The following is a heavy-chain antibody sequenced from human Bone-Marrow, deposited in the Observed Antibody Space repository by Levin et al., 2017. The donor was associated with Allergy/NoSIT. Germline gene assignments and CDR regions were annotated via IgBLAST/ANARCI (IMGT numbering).Heavy chain of an antibody. CDR3: ARIGAPGAPDV. V-gene: IGHV5-10-1*01. CDR1: GYSFTSFW. CDR2: IDPSDSYT. Sequence: GGSLRLSCRASGYSFTSFWINWVRQMPGKGLEWMGRIDPSDSYTDYSPSLQGHVTLSVDKSTNIAYLQWSSLKASDSAMYYCARIGAPGAPDVWGQGTLVTVSS. J-gene: IGHJ4*02. D-gene: IGHD6-13*01.